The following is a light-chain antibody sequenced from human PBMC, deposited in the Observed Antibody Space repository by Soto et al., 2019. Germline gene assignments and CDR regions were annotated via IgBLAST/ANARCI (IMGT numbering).Light chain of an antibody. CDR1: QSVSTY. CDR2: DAS. V-gene: IGKV3-11*01. CDR3: QQRRNWKVT. Sequence: EIVLTQSPVILSLSPGPRSTLSCTASQSVSTYLAWYQQKPGQAPRLLIYDASNRATGIPARFSGSGSGTDFTLTISSLENEDFAVYYCQQRRNWKVTFGQGTRLEIK. J-gene: IGKJ5*01.